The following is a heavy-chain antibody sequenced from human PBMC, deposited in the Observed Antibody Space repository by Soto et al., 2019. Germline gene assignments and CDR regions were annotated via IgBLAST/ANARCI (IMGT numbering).Heavy chain of an antibody. CDR2: MNAGKGDI. V-gene: IGHV1-3*01. Sequence: QVQLVQSGAEVKKPGASVKVSCKASGYTFINYAVHWVRRAPGQRLEWGGWMNAGKGDIKFSQKFQGIVTFIRDASTHTVYMALSSLRSEDTAVYYCARGAIAFDYWGQGTPVTVSS. CDR3: ARGAIAFDY. D-gene: IGHD6-13*01. CDR1: GYTFINYA. J-gene: IGHJ4*02.